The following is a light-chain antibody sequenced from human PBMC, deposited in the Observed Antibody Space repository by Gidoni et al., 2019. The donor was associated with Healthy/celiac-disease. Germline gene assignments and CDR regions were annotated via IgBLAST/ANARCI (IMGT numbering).Light chain of an antibody. CDR2: AAS. V-gene: IGKV1-39*01. J-gene: IGKJ4*01. CDR1: QSISSY. Sequence: DIQMTQSPSSLSASVGDRVTITFRASQSISSYLNWYQQKPGKATKLLIYAASSLQSGVPSRFSGSGSWTDFTLTISSLQPEDFATYYCQQSYSTPLTFGGGTKVEIK. CDR3: QQSYSTPLT.